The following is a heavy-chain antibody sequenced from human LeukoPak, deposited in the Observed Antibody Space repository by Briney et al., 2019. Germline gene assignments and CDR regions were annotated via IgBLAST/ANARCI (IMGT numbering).Heavy chain of an antibody. J-gene: IGHJ4*02. CDR3: ARAQGYYDFWSGDFDY. D-gene: IGHD3-3*01. CDR1: GYTFTGYY. V-gene: IGHV1-2*06. CDR2: INPNSGGT. Sequence: ASVKVSCKASGYTFTGYYMHWVRQAPGQGLEWMGRINPNSGGTNYAQKFQGRVITTRDTSISTAYMELSRLRSDDTAVYYCARAQGYYDFWSGDFDYWGQGTLVTVSS.